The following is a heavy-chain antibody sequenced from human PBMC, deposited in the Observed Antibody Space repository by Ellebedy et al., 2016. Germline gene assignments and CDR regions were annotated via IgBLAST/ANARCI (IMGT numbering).Heavy chain of an antibody. Sequence: SETLSLTXAAYGGSFSDYYWSWIRQSPGKGLEWIVEIDHSGSTSYNPSLKSRVTISVDTSNTQFSLRVNSVTAADTAVYYCARGVVTDYWGQGTLVTVSS. J-gene: IGHJ4*02. CDR2: IDHSGST. D-gene: IGHD3-22*01. V-gene: IGHV4-34*01. CDR3: ARGVVTDY. CDR1: GGSFSDYY.